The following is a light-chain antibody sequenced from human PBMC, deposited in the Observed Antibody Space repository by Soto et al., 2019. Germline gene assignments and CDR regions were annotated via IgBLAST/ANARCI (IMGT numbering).Light chain of an antibody. V-gene: IGLV6-57*03. CDR1: SGSIVSNC. J-gene: IGLJ3*02. Sequence: NFMLTQPHSVSESPGKTVTISCTRSSGSIVSNCVQWYQQRPGSAPTIVIYEDNQRPSGVPDRFSGSIDSSSNSASLTISGLKTEDEADYYCQSYDNDILWVFGGGTKLTVL. CDR2: EDN. CDR3: QSYDNDILWV.